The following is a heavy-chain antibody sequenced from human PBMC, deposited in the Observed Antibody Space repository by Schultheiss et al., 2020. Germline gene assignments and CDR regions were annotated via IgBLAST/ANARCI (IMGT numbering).Heavy chain of an antibody. J-gene: IGHJ6*03. CDR2: INHSGST. CDR1: GGSFSGYY. D-gene: IGHD6-6*01. Sequence: ETLSLTCAVYGGSFSGYYWSWIRQPPGKGLEWVGEINHSGSTNYNPSLKSRVIISVDTSKNQFSLKLSSVTAADTAVYYCARERVAARLSPLLNYYYYYMDVWGKGTTVTVSS. CDR3: ARERVAARLSPLLNYYYYYMDV. V-gene: IGHV4-34*01.